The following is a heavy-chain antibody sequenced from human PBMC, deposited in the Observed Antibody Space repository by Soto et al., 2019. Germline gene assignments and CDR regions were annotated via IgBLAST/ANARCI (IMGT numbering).Heavy chain of an antibody. J-gene: IGHJ6*02. V-gene: IGHV3-23*01. CDR2: ISDSGLTT. CDR1: GFTFRSYA. Sequence: EVQLLESGGGLVQPGGSLSLSCAASGFTFRSYAMTWVRQAPGKGLGWVSTISDSGLTTYYADSVKGRFTISRDNSKNTLYLQINSRRAEDTAVYYCARIGVNAGMDVWGQGTTVIVSS. CDR3: ARIGVNAGMDV. D-gene: IGHD3-10*01.